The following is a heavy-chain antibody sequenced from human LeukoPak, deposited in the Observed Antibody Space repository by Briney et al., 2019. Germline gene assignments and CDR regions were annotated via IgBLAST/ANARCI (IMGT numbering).Heavy chain of an antibody. CDR2: INPSTGAT. J-gene: IGHJ4*02. D-gene: IGHD2/OR15-2a*01. CDR3: ARVDTSLNY. Sequence: ASVKVSCRASGYTFIAYYMHWVRQAPGQGLEWMGWINPSTGATEYAQKFRGRVTMTRDTSVSTVYMDLSRLTSDDTALYYCARVDTSLNYWGQGTLVTVSS. CDR1: GYTFIAYY. V-gene: IGHV1-2*02.